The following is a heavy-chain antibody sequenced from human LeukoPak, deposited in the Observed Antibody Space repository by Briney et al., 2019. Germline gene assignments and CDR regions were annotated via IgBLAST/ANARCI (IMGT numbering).Heavy chain of an antibody. J-gene: IGHJ5*02. V-gene: IGHV3-21*01. CDR3: ARDHRLLPWFDP. CDR2: ISSSSSYI. D-gene: IGHD5-18*01. CDR1: GFTFSSYS. Sequence: GGSLRLSCAASGFTFSSYSMNWVRQAPGKGLEWVSSISSSSSYIYYADSVKGRFTISRDNAKNSLYLQMNSLRAEDTAVYYCARDHRLLPWFDPWGQGTLATVSS.